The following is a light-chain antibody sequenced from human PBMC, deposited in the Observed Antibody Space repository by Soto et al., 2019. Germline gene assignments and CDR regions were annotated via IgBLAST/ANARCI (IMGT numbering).Light chain of an antibody. J-gene: IGKJ4*01. CDR1: QSVRSW. Sequence: DIPLTQSPSTLSASVGDRVTITCRASQSVRSWLAWYQQKPGTAPKLLIFDASRLESGVPSRFSGSASGTEFTLTISSLQPDDFATYYCQQYDNYPLTFGGGTKVDIK. CDR2: DAS. V-gene: IGKV1-5*01. CDR3: QQYDNYPLT.